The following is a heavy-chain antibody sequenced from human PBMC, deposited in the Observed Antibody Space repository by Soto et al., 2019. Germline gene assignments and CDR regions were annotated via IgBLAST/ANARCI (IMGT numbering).Heavy chain of an antibody. V-gene: IGHV3-30*18. D-gene: IGHD6-19*01. Sequence: QVQLVESGGGVVQPGRSLRLSCVASGFTFSSYGMHWVRQAPGKGLEWVAVISYDGSNKYYADSVKGRFTISRDNSKNTLYLQMNSLRAEDTAVYYCAKDAQWLVRMYYFDYWGQGTLVTVSS. J-gene: IGHJ4*02. CDR3: AKDAQWLVRMYYFDY. CDR2: ISYDGSNK. CDR1: GFTFSSYG.